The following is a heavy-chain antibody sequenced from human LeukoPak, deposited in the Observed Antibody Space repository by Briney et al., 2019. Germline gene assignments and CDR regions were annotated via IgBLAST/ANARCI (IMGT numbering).Heavy chain of an antibody. CDR1: GFTFDDYA. D-gene: IGHD3-10*01. V-gene: IGHV3-43D*04. Sequence: GGSLRLSCAASGFTFDDYAMHWVRQAPGEGLEWVSLISWDGGSTYYADSVKGRFTISRDNSKNSLYLQMNSLRAEDTALYYCAKGALWFGEAVDYWGQGTLVTVSS. CDR2: ISWDGGST. CDR3: AKGALWFGEAVDY. J-gene: IGHJ4*02.